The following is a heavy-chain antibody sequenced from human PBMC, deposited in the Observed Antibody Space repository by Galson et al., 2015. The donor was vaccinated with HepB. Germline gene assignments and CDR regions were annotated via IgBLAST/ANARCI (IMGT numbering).Heavy chain of an antibody. CDR1: GGSISSYY. V-gene: IGHV4-59*01. CDR3: TRSIVATTRDGYSYYMDV. CDR2: IYYSGST. Sequence: LSLTCTVSGGSISSYYWSWIRQPPGKGLEWIGYIYYSGSTNYNPSLKSRVTVSVDTSKNQFSLKLSSVTAADTAVYYCTRSIVATTRDGYSYYMDVWGKGTTVPVSS. D-gene: IGHD5-12*01. J-gene: IGHJ6*03.